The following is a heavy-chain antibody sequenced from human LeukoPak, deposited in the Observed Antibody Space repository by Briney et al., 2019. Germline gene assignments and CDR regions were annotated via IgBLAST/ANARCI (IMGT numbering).Heavy chain of an antibody. J-gene: IGHJ6*02. V-gene: IGHV3-21*01. CDR1: GFTFSSYS. CDR3: ARDPREQYYDILTGYLGITYYYYGMDV. CDR2: ISSSSSYI. Sequence: GGSLRLSCAASGFTFSSYSMNWVRQAPGKGLEWVSSISSSSSYIYYAGSVKGRFTISRDNAKDSLYLQMNSLRAEDTAVYYCARDPREQYYDILTGYLGITYYYYGMDVWGQGTTVTVSS. D-gene: IGHD3-9*01.